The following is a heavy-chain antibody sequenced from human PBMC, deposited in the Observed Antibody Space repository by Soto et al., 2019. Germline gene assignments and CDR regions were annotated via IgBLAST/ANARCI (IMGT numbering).Heavy chain of an antibody. CDR1: GGSFSGYY. J-gene: IGHJ4*02. CDR3: ARDKTTGLFDY. CDR2: INHSGST. Sequence: QVQLQQWGAGLLKPSETLSLTCAVYGGSFSGYYWTWIRQPPGTGLEWIGEINHSGSTNYNPSLKRRVTISVATSKNQFSLKLTSVSAADTAVYYCARDKTTGLFDYWGQGPLVTVS. D-gene: IGHD1-7*01. V-gene: IGHV4-34*01.